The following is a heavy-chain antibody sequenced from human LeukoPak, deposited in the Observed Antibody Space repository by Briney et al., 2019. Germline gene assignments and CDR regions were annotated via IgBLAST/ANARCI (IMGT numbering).Heavy chain of an antibody. D-gene: IGHD6-19*01. CDR1: GGSLSSSSYY. V-gene: IGHV4-39*01. CDR2: IYETGST. CDR3: ARGLSGARGGY. Sequence: PSETLSLTCRVSGGSLSSSSYYWAWIRQPPGRGLEWIGNIYETGSTNYNPSLKSRVTISVDTSKNQFSLKLSSVTAADTAVYYCARGLSGARGGYWGQGTLVTVSS. J-gene: IGHJ4*02.